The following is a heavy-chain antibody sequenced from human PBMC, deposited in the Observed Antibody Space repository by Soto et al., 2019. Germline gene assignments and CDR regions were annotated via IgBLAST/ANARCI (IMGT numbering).Heavy chain of an antibody. CDR2: ISSSSSTI. V-gene: IGHV3-48*02. Sequence: EVQLVESGGGLVQPGGSLRLSCAASGFTFSSYSMNWVRQAPGKGLEWVSYISSSSSTIYYADSVKGRFTISRDNAKNSLYLQMSSLRDEDTAVYYCARGLGVANTWFDPWGQGTLVTVSS. J-gene: IGHJ5*02. CDR3: ARGLGVANTWFDP. D-gene: IGHD2-21*01. CDR1: GFTFSSYS.